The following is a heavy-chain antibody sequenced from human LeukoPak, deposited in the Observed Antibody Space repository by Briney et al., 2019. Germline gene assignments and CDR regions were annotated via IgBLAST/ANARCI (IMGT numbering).Heavy chain of an antibody. CDR1: GFTVSSNY. V-gene: IGHV3-21*01. D-gene: IGHD3-3*01. Sequence: GGSLRLSCAASGFTVSSNYMSWVRQAPGKGLEWVSSISSSSSYIYYADSVKGRFTISRDNAKNSLYLQMNSLRAEDTAVYYCARAYYDFWSGYSNFDYWGQGTLVTVSS. CDR2: ISSSSSYI. J-gene: IGHJ4*02. CDR3: ARAYYDFWSGYSNFDY.